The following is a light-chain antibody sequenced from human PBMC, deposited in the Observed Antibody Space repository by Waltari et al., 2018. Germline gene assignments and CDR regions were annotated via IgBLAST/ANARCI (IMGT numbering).Light chain of an antibody. V-gene: IGLV4-69*01. CDR2: VNSDGSH. Sequence: QLVLTQSPSASASLGASIKPTCTLSSGHSSNVIAWLQQPPAKGPRYLMKVNSDGSHTRGNEIPDRCSGSSSGAERHLTISSLQSEDEADYYCQTGGHGTWLFGGGTKLTVL. CDR1: SGHSSNV. CDR3: QTGGHGTWL. J-gene: IGLJ3*02.